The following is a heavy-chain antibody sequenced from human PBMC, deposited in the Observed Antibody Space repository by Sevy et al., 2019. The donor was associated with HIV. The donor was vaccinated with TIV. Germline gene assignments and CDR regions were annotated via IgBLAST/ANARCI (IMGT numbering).Heavy chain of an antibody. V-gene: IGHV3-15*01. CDR1: GFTFSNAW. D-gene: IGHD3-22*01. CDR2: IKSKTDGGTT. J-gene: IGHJ6*02. Sequence: GGSLRLSCAASGFTFSNAWMSWVRQAPGKGLEWVGRIKSKTDGGTTDYAAPVKGRFTISRDDSKNTLYQQMNRLKTEDTAVYYCTTDITMIVVVPNDYYGMDVWGQGTTVTVSS. CDR3: TTDITMIVVVPNDYYGMDV.